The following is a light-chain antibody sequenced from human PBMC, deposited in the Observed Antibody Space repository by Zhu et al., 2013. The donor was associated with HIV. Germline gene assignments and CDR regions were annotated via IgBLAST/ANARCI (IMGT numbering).Light chain of an antibody. Sequence: EMVMTQSPATLSVSPGERATLSCRTSQSVGSNLAWYQQKPGQAPRLLIYGASNRASGIPARFSGRGSGTEFSLTISSLQSEDSAVYYCQQYNYWPRAFG. CDR2: GAS. CDR3: QQYNYWPRA. CDR1: QSVGSN. J-gene: IGKJ1*01. V-gene: IGKV3D-15*01.